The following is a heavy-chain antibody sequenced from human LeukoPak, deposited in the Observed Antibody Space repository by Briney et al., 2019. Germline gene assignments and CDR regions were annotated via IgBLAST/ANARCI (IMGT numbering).Heavy chain of an antibody. D-gene: IGHD6-19*01. Sequence: ASVKVSCKASGYTFTSYYMHWVRQAPGQGLEWMGIINPSGGSTSYAQKFQGRVTMTRDTSTSTVYMELSSLRSEDTAVYYCARDVADELGPVAGTDYWGQGTLVTVSS. V-gene: IGHV1-46*01. CDR2: INPSGGST. CDR1: GYTFTSYY. CDR3: ARDVADELGPVAGTDY. J-gene: IGHJ4*02.